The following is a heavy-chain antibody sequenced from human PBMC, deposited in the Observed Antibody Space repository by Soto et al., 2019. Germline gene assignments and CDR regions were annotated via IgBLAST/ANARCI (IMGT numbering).Heavy chain of an antibody. D-gene: IGHD2-8*01. J-gene: IGHJ4*02. Sequence: GGSLRLSCAASGFTFSDYYMSWIRQAPGEGLEWVSYISSSGSTIYYADSVKGRFTISRDNAKNSLYLQMNSLRAEDTAVYYCAKIRRYAMYYFDYWGQGTLVTSPQ. CDR2: ISSSGSTI. CDR1: GFTFSDYY. V-gene: IGHV3-11*01. CDR3: AKIRRYAMYYFDY.